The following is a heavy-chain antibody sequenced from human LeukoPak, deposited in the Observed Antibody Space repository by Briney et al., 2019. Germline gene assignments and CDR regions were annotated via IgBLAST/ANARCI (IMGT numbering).Heavy chain of an antibody. CDR2: TYHSGST. D-gene: IGHD5-18*01. CDR1: GGSISSSGYY. Sequence: SETLSLTCTVSGGSISSSGYYWGWIRQPPGKGLEWIGSTYHSGSTYYNPSLKSRVTISVDTSKNQFSLKLSSVTAADTAVYYCARPRGYSYGYIDYWGQGTLVTVSS. V-gene: IGHV4-39*01. CDR3: ARPRGYSYGYIDY. J-gene: IGHJ4*02.